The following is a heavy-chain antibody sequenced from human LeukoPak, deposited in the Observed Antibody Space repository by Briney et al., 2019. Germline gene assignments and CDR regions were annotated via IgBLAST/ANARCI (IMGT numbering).Heavy chain of an antibody. V-gene: IGHV4-59*01. CDR3: ARVTGYMVEDYFDY. CDR2: IYYSGST. CDR1: GGSISSYY. D-gene: IGHD6-13*01. Sequence: SETLSLTCTVSGGSISSYYWSWIRQPPGKGLEWIGYIYYSGSTNYNPSLKSRVTISVDTSKNQFSLKLSSVTAADTAVYYCARVTGYMVEDYFDYWGQGTLVTVSS. J-gene: IGHJ4*02.